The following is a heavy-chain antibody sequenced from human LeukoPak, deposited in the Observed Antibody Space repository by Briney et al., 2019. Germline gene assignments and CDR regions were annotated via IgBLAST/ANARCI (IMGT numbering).Heavy chain of an antibody. CDR2: IRSKAYGGTT. Sequence: PGGSLRLSCTASGFTFGDYAMSWVRQAPGKGLEWVGFIRSKAYGGTTEYAASVKGRFTISRDNSKNTLYLQMNSLRDEDTATYYCAKDVTPDGLWDIDYWGQGTLITVSS. V-gene: IGHV3-49*04. D-gene: IGHD4-17*01. J-gene: IGHJ4*02. CDR3: AKDVTPDGLWDIDY. CDR1: GFTFGDYA.